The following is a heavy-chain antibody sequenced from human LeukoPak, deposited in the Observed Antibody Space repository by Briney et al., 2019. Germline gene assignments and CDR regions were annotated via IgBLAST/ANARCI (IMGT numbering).Heavy chain of an antibody. CDR3: ARARGYSFGYFDS. V-gene: IGHV3-9*01. CDR2: ISWNRGDI. Sequence: GGSLRLSCAASGFTFDDYAMQWVRQAPGKGLEWVSGISWNRGDIGYADSVKGRFTISRDNAKNSLYLQMNSLRAEDTALYYCARARGYSFGYFDSWGQGTLVTVSS. D-gene: IGHD5-18*01. CDR1: GFTFDDYA. J-gene: IGHJ4*02.